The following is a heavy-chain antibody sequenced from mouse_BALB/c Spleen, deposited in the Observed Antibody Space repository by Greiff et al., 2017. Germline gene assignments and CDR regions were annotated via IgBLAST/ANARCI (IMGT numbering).Heavy chain of an antibody. CDR1: GFSLTSYD. CDR2: IWTGGGT. CDR3: VRDMITTAFYAMDY. J-gene: IGHJ4*01. Sequence: QVQLKESGPGLVAPSQSLSITCTVSGFSLTSYDISWIRQPPGKGLEWLGVIWTGGGTNYNSAFMSRLSISKDNSKSQVFLKMNSLQTDDTAIYYCVRDMITTAFYAMDYWGQGTSVTVSS. D-gene: IGHD2-4*01. V-gene: IGHV2-9-2*01.